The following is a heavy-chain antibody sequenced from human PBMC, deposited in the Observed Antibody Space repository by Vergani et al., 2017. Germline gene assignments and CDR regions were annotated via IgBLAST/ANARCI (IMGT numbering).Heavy chain of an antibody. V-gene: IGHV4-39*01. CDR3: AGHTYCSSTSCYGGWFDP. Sequence: QLQLQESGPGLVKPSETLSLTCTVSGGSISSSSYYWGWIRQPPGKGLEWIGSIYYSGSTYYNPSLKSRVTISVDTSKNQFSLKLSSVTAADTAVYYCAGHTYCSSTSCYGGWFDPWGQGTLVTVSS. J-gene: IGHJ5*02. CDR1: GGSISSSSYY. D-gene: IGHD2-2*01. CDR2: IYYSGST.